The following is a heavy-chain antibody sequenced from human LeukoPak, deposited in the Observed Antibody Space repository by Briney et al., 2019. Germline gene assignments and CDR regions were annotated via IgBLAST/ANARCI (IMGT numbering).Heavy chain of an antibody. D-gene: IGHD6-13*01. CDR1: GFTFSNYW. Sequence: GGSLRLSCAASGFTFSNYWMTWVRQAPEKGLEWVASIKQDGSEKYYVDSVKGRFTFSRDNAKNSLYLQMDSLRAEDTAVYYCARDKSAGADTGSSFYYWGQGALVTVSS. CDR2: IKQDGSEK. V-gene: IGHV3-7*03. CDR3: ARDKSAGADTGSSFYY. J-gene: IGHJ4*02.